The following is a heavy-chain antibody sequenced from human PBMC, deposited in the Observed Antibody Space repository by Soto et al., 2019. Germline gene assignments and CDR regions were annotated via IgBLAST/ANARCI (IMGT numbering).Heavy chain of an antibody. CDR3: VRFSGLDV. V-gene: IGHV3-74*01. CDR1: GFTLSSYW. Sequence: EVQLVESGGGLVQPGGSLRLSCAASGFTLSSYWMYWVRQTPGKGLVWVARIKNGAGDTSYAESVKGRFTISRDNAKNTLYLQMSSLRSEGTAVYYCVRFSGLDVWGQGTTVTVSS. J-gene: IGHJ6*02. CDR2: IKNGAGDT.